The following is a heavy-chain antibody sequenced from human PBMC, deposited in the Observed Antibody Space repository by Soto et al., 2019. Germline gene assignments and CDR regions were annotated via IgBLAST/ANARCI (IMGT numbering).Heavy chain of an antibody. CDR2: ISAYNGNT. CDR1: GYTFTSYA. J-gene: IGHJ1*01. D-gene: IGHD3-9*01. Sequence: ASVKVSCKASGYTFTSYAMHWVRQAPGQRFEWMGWISAYNGNTNYAQKLQGRVTMTTDTSTSTAYMELRSLRSDDTAVYYCARDLGILTGYYNQYFQHWGQGTLVTVSS. CDR3: ARDLGILTGYYNQYFQH. V-gene: IGHV1-18*01.